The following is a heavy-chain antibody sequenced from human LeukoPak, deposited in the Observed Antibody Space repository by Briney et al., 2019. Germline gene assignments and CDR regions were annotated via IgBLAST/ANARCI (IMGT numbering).Heavy chain of an antibody. V-gene: IGHV2-5*01. D-gene: IGHD6-6*01. Sequence: SGPTLVNPTQTLTLTCTFSGFSLSTGALGVAWIRQPPGKALEWLAVLNWNDDRRFNPSLRSRLTITKDTSKNQVVLTMTNMDPVDTATYYCARDHNSCFDYWGQGALVTVSS. CDR3: ARDHNSCFDY. CDR1: GFSLSTGALG. CDR2: LNWNDDR. J-gene: IGHJ4*02.